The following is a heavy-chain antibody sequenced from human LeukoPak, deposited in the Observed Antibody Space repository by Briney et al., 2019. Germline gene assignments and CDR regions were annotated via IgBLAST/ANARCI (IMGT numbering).Heavy chain of an antibody. CDR1: GFTFSSYW. CDR3: ATDPASYCTSSTCDFDY. D-gene: IGHD2-2*01. Sequence: GGSLRLSCAASGFTFSSYWMSWVRQAPGKGLEWVAYIKQDGSEKYYVDSVKGRFTISRDNVKNSLYLQMNNLGAEDTAIYYCATDPASYCTSSTCDFDYWGQGTLVTVSS. V-gene: IGHV3-7*01. J-gene: IGHJ4*02. CDR2: IKQDGSEK.